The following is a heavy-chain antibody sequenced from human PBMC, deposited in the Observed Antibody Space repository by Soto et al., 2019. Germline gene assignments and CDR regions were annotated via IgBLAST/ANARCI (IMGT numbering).Heavy chain of an antibody. J-gene: IGHJ4*02. V-gene: IGHV4-31*03. D-gene: IGHD3-22*01. Sequence: QVQLQESGPGLVKPSQTLSLTCTVSGGSISSGGYYWSWIRQHPGKGLEWIGYIYYSGSTYYNPSLKSRVTISVDTSKNQCSLKLSSVTAADTAVYYCARDWDSSGYSPLGYWGQGTLVTVSS. CDR1: GGSISSGGYY. CDR3: ARDWDSSGYSPLGY. CDR2: IYYSGST.